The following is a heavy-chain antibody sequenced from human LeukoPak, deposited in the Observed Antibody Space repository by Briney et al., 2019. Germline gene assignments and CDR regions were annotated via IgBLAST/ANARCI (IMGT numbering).Heavy chain of an antibody. Sequence: GGSLRLSCAASGFTFSSYGMHWVRQAPGKGLEWVAFIRYDGSNKYYADSVKGRFTISRDNSKNTLYLQMNSLRAEDTAVYYCAKANIVVVVAATGPDYWGQGTLVTVPS. D-gene: IGHD2-15*01. CDR1: GFTFSSYG. CDR2: IRYDGSNK. V-gene: IGHV3-30*02. CDR3: AKANIVVVVAATGPDY. J-gene: IGHJ4*02.